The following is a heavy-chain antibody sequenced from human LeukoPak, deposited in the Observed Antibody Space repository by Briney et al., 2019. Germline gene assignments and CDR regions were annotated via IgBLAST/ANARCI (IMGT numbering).Heavy chain of an antibody. Sequence: GGSLRLSCAASGFSFSNYWMRWVSQAPGKGREWVANIKQDGSEKNYTDSVKGRFTISRDNAKNSLYLQMNSLRAEDTAVYYCARDPTDYSTNTFDYWDQGNLVTVSS. J-gene: IGHJ4*02. D-gene: IGHD2/OR15-2a*01. CDR2: IKQDGSEK. CDR1: GFSFSNYW. V-gene: IGHV3-7*01. CDR3: ARDPTDYSTNTFDY.